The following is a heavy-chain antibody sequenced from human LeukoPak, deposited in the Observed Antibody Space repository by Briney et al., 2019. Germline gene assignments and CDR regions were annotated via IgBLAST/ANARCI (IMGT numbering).Heavy chain of an antibody. CDR3: ARDRDGYDAFDI. CDR1: GGSISSGGYY. J-gene: IGHJ3*02. V-gene: IGHV4-31*03. Sequence: SETLSLTCTVSGGSISSGGYYWSWIRQHPGKGLEWIGYIYYSGSTYYNPSLKSRVTISVDTSKNQFSLNLSSVTAADTAVYYCARDRDGYDAFDIWGQGTMVTVSS. CDR2: IYYSGST. D-gene: IGHD5-24*01.